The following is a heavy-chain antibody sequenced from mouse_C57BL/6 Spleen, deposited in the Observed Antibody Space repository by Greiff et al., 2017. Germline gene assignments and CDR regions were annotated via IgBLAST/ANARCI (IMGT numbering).Heavy chain of an antibody. Sequence: VQLKQPGTELVKPGASVKLSCKTSGYTFTSYWMHWVKQRPGQGLEWIGNINPTNGNTNYNEKFKSKATLTVDKSSSTAYMQLSSLTSEDSAVYYCARSGGNYYGSSPWFAYWGQGTLVTVSA. CDR2: INPTNGNT. V-gene: IGHV1-53*01. CDR3: ARSGGNYYGSSPWFAY. J-gene: IGHJ3*01. D-gene: IGHD1-1*01. CDR1: GYTFTSYW.